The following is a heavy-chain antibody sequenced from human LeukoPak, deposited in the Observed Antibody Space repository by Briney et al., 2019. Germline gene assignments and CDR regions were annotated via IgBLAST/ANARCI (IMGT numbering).Heavy chain of an antibody. J-gene: IGHJ6*02. CDR2: ISWNSGSI. CDR1: GFTFDDYA. Sequence: PGGSLRLSCAASGFTFDDYAMHWVRQAPGKGLEWVSGISWNSGSIGYADSVKGRFTISRDNAKNSLSLQMNSLRPEDTALYYCAKDMAPYQPNYSYHYGLDVRGQGTTVTVSS. V-gene: IGHV3-9*01. CDR3: AKDMAPYQPNYSYHYGLDV. D-gene: IGHD2-2*01.